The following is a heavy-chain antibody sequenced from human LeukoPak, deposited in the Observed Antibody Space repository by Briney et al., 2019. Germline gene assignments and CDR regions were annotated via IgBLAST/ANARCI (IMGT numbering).Heavy chain of an antibody. CDR2: IKSKIDGGTT. CDR1: GFTFTNAL. Sequence: GGSLRLSCAASGFTFTNALMSWVRQAPGKGLEWVGRIKSKIDGGTTDYAAPVNRRFTMSRDDSKNTSYLQMNSLKTEDTAIYYCTTPPNYLDLWVRGTLVTVPS. V-gene: IGHV3-15*01. J-gene: IGHJ2*01. CDR3: TTPPNYLDL.